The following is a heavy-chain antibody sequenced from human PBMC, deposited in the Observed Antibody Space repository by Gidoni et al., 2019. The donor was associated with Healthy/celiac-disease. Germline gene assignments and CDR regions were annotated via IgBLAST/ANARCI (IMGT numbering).Heavy chain of an antibody. CDR1: GFTFSSYA. J-gene: IGHJ4*02. CDR3: ARDLDYYFDY. CDR2: ISYDGSNK. D-gene: IGHD1-1*01. V-gene: IGHV3-30-3*01. Sequence: VQLVESGGGVVQPGRSLRLSCAASGFTFSSYAMHWVRQAPGKGLEWVAVISYDGSNKDYADAVKGRFTISRDNSKNTLYLQMNSLRAEDTAMDYCARDLDYYFDYWGQGTLVTVSS.